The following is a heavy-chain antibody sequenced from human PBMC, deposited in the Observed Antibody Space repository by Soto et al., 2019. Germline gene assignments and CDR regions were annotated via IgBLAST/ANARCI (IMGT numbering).Heavy chain of an antibody. V-gene: IGHV1-18*01. J-gene: IGHJ4*02. D-gene: IGHD2-21*02. CDR1: GYSFLYYA. CDR3: AVRGSDTSKGLLG. Sequence: QVQLVQSGGEVREPGASVKVSCKASGYSFLYYAISWVRQAPGQGLEWLGWISPYNANTKYGARVQGRVTTTTDTATSTAYLELRSLTSDDTAVYYCAVRGSDTSKGLLGWGQGTLVTVSS. CDR2: ISPYNANT.